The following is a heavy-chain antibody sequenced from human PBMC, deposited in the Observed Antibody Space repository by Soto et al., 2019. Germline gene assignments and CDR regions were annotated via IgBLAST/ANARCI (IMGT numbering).Heavy chain of an antibody. CDR3: ARVALSYSYGLPYGY. V-gene: IGHV3-74*01. CDR2: INSDGSTT. J-gene: IGHJ4*02. CDR1: GFTFSSHW. D-gene: IGHD6-19*01. Sequence: EVQLVESGGGLVQPGGSLRLSCAASGFTFSSHWMHWVRQAPGKGLVWVSRINSDGSTTSYADSVKGRFTISRDNAKNTLYLQMNSPRAEDTAVYYCARVALSYSYGLPYGYWGQGTLVTVSS.